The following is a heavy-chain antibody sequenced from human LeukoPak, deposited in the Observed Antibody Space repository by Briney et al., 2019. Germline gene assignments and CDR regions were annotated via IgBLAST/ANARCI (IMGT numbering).Heavy chain of an antibody. Sequence: PVGALRLSCVASGFTFSNAWVSWVREAPGKGLEWGSYISSSGSTIYYADSVKGRFTISRDNAKNSLYLQMNSLRAEDTAVYYCASNPVVPAPPGVWGKGTTVTVSS. CDR2: ISSSGSTI. CDR1: GFTFSNAW. J-gene: IGHJ6*04. V-gene: IGHV3-11*04. D-gene: IGHD2-2*01. CDR3: ASNPVVPAPPGV.